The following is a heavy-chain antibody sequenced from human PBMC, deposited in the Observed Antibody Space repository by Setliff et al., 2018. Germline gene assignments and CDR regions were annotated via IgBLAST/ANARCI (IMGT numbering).Heavy chain of an antibody. D-gene: IGHD3-22*01. V-gene: IGHV5-51*01. J-gene: IGHJ3*02. CDR1: GYSFTSYW. CDR2: IYPGDSGT. Sequence: ESLKISCKGSGYSFTSYWIGWVRQMPGKGLEWMGIIYPGDSGTRYSPSFQGQVTISADKSISTAYLQWSSLKASDTAMYYCARLTYYYDSSGLNAFDIWGQGTMVTVSS. CDR3: ARLTYYYDSSGLNAFDI.